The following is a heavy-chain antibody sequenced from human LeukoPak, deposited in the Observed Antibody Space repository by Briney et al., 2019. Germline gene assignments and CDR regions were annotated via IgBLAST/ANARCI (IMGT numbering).Heavy chain of an antibody. J-gene: IGHJ4*02. V-gene: IGHV1-46*01. Sequence: ASVKVSCKAPGYSFTSYGISWVRQAPGQGLEWMGIINPSGGSTSYAQKFQGRVTMTRDTSTSTVYMELSSLRSEDTAVYYCARGFIGSYYFDYWGQGTLVTVSS. CDR3: ARGFIGSYYFDY. CDR2: INPSGGST. D-gene: IGHD1-26*01. CDR1: GYSFTSYG.